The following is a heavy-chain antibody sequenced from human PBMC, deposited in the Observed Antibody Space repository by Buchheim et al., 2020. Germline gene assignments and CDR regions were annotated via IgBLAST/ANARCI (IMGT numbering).Heavy chain of an antibody. CDR2: ISISNTYI. D-gene: IGHD2-2*01. CDR1: GFTFSSYS. J-gene: IGHJ6*02. CDR3: ARDGGSSTRGLDV. Sequence: EVQLVESGGGLVKPGGSLRLSCAASGFTFSSYSMNWDRQAPGKGLEWVSSISISNTYIYYADSVKGRFNISRENGKNSRYLQMNSLRAEDTAVYYCARDGGSSTRGLDVWGQGTT. V-gene: IGHV3-21*01.